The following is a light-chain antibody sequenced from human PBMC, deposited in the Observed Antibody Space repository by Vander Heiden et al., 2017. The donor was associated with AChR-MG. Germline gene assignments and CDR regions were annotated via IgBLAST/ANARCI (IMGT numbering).Light chain of an antibody. V-gene: IGKV2-28*01. J-gene: IGKJ4*01. CDR1: QSLLHSNGYNY. Sequence: DVVLTQSPLSLPVTTGEPASISCRSSQSLLHSNGYNYLDWYLQKPGQSPQLLVYLGSNRASGVPDRFRGSASGTDFTLKISRVEAEDIGVYYCMQELRWVTFGGGTKVEI. CDR2: LGS. CDR3: MQELRWVT.